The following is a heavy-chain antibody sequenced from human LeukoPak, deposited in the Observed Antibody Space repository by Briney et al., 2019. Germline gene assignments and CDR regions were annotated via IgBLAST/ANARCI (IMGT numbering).Heavy chain of an antibody. CDR1: GFTFSNFW. Sequence: PGGSLRLSCAASGFTFSNFWMYWARQAPGKGLVWVSRINSDGSNTNYADSVKGRFTIAGDNAKNTLFLQMNSLRAEDTAVYYCASGPWELDYWGQGTLVTVSS. J-gene: IGHJ4*02. CDR2: INSDGSNT. V-gene: IGHV3-74*01. CDR3: ASGPWELDY. D-gene: IGHD1-26*01.